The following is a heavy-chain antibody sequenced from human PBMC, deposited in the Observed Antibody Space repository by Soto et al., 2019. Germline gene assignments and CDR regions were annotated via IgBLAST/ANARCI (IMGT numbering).Heavy chain of an antibody. CDR2: IYYSGST. V-gene: IGHV4-59*08. D-gene: IGHD3-10*01. CDR1: GGSISSYY. Sequence: SETLSLTCTVSGGSISSYYWSWIRQPPGNGLEWIGYIYYSGSTNYNPSLKSRVTISVDTSKNQFSLKLSSVTAADTAVYYCARQVVDGTLAASGSFDYWGQGTLVTVSS. J-gene: IGHJ4*02. CDR3: ARQVVDGTLAASGSFDY.